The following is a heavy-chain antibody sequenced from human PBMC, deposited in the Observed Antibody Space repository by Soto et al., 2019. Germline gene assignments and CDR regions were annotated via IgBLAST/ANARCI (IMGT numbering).Heavy chain of an antibody. CDR3: ARVIGGRKLFDY. D-gene: IGHD3-16*01. Sequence: SETLSLTCTVSGASVNNDYWTWIRHSAGKGLECIGYISYSGTINYNPSFRSRVSMSLDTSKNQFYLRLSSVAAADTAFYYCARVIGGRKLFDYWGQGTLVTVS. CDR2: ISYSGTI. J-gene: IGHJ4*02. V-gene: IGHV4-59*02. CDR1: GASVNNDY.